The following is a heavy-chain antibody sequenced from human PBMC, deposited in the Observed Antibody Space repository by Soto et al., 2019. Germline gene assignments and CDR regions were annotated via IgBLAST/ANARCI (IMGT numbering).Heavy chain of an antibody. J-gene: IGHJ4*02. CDR2: IYHSEIT. D-gene: IGHD3-3*01. V-gene: IGHV4-30-2*01. CDR1: GGSISSGDYS. CDR3: ARGYDFWSGTPGY. Sequence: SETLSLTCAVSGGSISSGDYSWSWIRQPPGKGLEWIGYIYHSEITYYNPSLKSRVTISVDRSKNQFSLKLSSVTAADTAVYYCARGYDFWSGTPGYWGQGTLVT.